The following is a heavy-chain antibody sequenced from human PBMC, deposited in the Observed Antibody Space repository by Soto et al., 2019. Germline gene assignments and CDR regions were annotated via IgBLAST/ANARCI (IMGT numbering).Heavy chain of an antibody. CDR1: GFTFSSYS. Sequence: EVQLVESGGGLVKPGGSLRLSCAASGFTFSSYSMNWVRQAPGKGLEWVSSISSSSSYIYYADSVKGRFTISRDNAKNSLSLQMKSLRAEDTAVYYCERDAGIQRWPGRNYYYGMDVWGQGTTVTVSS. V-gene: IGHV3-21*01. CDR2: ISSSSSYI. CDR3: ERDAGIQRWPGRNYYYGMDV. D-gene: IGHD5-18*01. J-gene: IGHJ6*02.